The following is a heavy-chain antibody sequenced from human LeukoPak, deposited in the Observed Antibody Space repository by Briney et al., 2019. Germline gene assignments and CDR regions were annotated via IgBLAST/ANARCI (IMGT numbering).Heavy chain of an antibody. CDR1: GFTFSSYA. Sequence: GGSLRLSCAASGFTFSSYAMSWVRQAPGKGLEWVSAISGSGGSTYYADSVKGRFTISRDNSKNTLYLQMNSLRAEDTAVYYCARYRGKTVAATPFDYWGQGTLVTVSS. CDR2: ISGSGGST. CDR3: ARYRGKTVAATPFDY. D-gene: IGHD1-26*01. J-gene: IGHJ4*02. V-gene: IGHV3-23*01.